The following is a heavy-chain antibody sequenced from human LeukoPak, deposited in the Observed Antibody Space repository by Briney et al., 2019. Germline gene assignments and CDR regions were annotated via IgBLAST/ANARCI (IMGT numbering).Heavy chain of an antibody. CDR1: GGSISSYY. V-gene: IGHV4-59*01. D-gene: IGHD2-8*02. CDR2: IYYSGST. Sequence: SETLSLTCTVSGGSISSYYWSWIRQPPGKGLEWIGYIYYSGSTNYNPSLKSRVTISVDTSKNQFSLKLSSVTAADTAVYYCARDLRTGYYYYGMDVWGQGTTVTVSS. J-gene: IGHJ6*02. CDR3: ARDLRTGYYYYGMDV.